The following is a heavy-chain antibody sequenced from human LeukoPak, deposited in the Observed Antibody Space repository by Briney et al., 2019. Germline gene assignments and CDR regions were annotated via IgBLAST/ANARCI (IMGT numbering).Heavy chain of an antibody. V-gene: IGHV3-48*03. CDR1: GFTVSSYE. J-gene: IGHJ6*02. CDR3: ARVSSSWDYGMDV. CDR2: ISSSGSTI. D-gene: IGHD6-13*01. Sequence: GGSLRLSCAASGFTVSSYEMNWVRQAPGEGLEWVSYISSSGSTIYYADSVKGRFTISRDNAKNSLYLQMNSLRAEDTAVYYCARVSSSWDYGMDVWGQGTTVTVSS.